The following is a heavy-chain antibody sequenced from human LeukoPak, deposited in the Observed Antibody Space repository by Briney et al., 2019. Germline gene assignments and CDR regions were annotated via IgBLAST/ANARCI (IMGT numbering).Heavy chain of an antibody. CDR2: INTDGSTT. CDR1: GFTFSNYW. Sequence: PGGSLRLSCAASGFTFSNYWMHWVRQAPGKGPVWVSRINTDGSTTTYADSVKGRFTISRDNAKNTVYLQMNSLRAEDTAVYYCARDYVSGSFGPWGQGTLVTVSS. V-gene: IGHV3-74*01. J-gene: IGHJ5*02. D-gene: IGHD3-10*01. CDR3: ARDYVSGSFGP.